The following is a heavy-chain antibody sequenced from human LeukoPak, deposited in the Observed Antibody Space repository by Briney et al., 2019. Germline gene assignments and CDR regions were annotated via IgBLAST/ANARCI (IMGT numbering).Heavy chain of an antibody. V-gene: IGHV1-69*01. CDR2: IIPIFGTA. CDR1: GGTFSSYA. CDR3: ARGGAYSYVFDY. Sequence: GSSVKVSCKASGGTFSSYAISWVRQAPGQGLEWMGGIIPIFGTANYAQKFQGRVTITADESTSTAYMELSSLRSEDTVVYYCARGGAYSYVFDYWGQGTLVTVSS. D-gene: IGHD5-18*01. J-gene: IGHJ4*02.